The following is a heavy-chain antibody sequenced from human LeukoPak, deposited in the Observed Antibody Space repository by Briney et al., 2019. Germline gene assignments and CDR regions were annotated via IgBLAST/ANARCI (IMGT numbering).Heavy chain of an antibody. Sequence: SETLSLTCTVSGGSISSSSYYWGGIRQPQGKGLEWIGSIYYSGSTYYNPSIKSRITISVDTSKNQFSLKLSSVTAADTAVYYCARLWYSSSSLDYWGQGTLVTVSS. CDR2: IYYSGST. CDR3: ARLWYSSSSLDY. CDR1: GGSISSSSYY. V-gene: IGHV4-39*01. D-gene: IGHD6-6*01. J-gene: IGHJ4*02.